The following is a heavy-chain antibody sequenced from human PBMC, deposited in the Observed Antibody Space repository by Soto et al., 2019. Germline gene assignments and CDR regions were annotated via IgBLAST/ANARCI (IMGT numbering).Heavy chain of an antibody. CDR1: GGSLSSYY. CDR2: VYFSGNT. D-gene: IGHD6-25*01. J-gene: IGHJ5*02. V-gene: IGHV4-59*01. Sequence: SETLSLTCTVSGGSLSSYYWTWIRQSPGKGLEWIGYVYFSGNTNYNPSLKSRVTISIDTSKNQFSLRLASVTAADTAFYYCGSVRPSGYVLSWGKGTRATVS. CDR3: GSVRPSGYVLS.